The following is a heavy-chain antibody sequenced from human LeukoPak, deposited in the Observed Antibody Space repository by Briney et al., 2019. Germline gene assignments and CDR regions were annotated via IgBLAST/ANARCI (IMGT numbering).Heavy chain of an antibody. J-gene: IGHJ4*02. Sequence: ASVKVSCKASGYTFTGYYMYWVRQAPGQGLEWMGWINPNSGGTNYAQKFQGRVTMTRDTSISTAYMELSRLRSDDTAVYYCARVGSRRAVAGPNDYWGQGTLVTVSS. CDR1: GYTFTGYY. V-gene: IGHV1-2*02. CDR3: ARVGSRRAVAGPNDY. D-gene: IGHD6-19*01. CDR2: INPNSGGT.